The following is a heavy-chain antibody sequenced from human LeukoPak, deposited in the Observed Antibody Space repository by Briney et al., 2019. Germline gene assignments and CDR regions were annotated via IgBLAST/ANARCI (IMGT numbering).Heavy chain of an antibody. V-gene: IGHV4-34*01. CDR3: AREGSGRAFDI. Sequence: SETLSLTCAVYGGSFSGYYWSWIRQPPGKGLEWIGEINHSGSTNYSPSLKSRVTISVDTSKNQFSLKLSSVTAADTAVYYCAREGSGRAFDIWGQGTMVTVSS. J-gene: IGHJ3*02. CDR1: GGSFSGYY. D-gene: IGHD6-19*01. CDR2: INHSGST.